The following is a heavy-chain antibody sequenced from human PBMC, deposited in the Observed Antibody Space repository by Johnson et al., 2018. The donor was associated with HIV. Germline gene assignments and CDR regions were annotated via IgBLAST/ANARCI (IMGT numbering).Heavy chain of an antibody. CDR3: AKIRITMIGVVEGVDAFDI. CDR1: GFTFSSYA. Sequence: QVQLVESGGGVVQPGRSLRLSCAASGFTFSSYAMHWVRQAPGKGLEWVAVISYDGSNKYYVDSVQGRFTISRDNSKNTLYLQRNSLRAEDTAVYYCAKIRITMIGVVEGVDAFDIWGQGTMVTVSS. J-gene: IGHJ3*02. D-gene: IGHD3-22*01. CDR2: ISYDGSNK. V-gene: IGHV3-30-3*02.